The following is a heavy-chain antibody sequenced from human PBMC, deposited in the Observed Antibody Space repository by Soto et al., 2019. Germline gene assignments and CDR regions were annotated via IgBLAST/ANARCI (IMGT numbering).Heavy chain of an antibody. J-gene: IGHJ5*02. D-gene: IGHD3-16*01. V-gene: IGHV3-11*01. CDR2: ISGSGRTI. CDR1: GIVFSDY. Sequence: QVQLVESGGGLVKPGGSLRLSCAASGIVFSDYMSWVRQAPGKGLEWLSYISGSGRTIYSADSVKGRFTIPRDNATNSLEPQNNNVRTEDTAVYYCARLPFPWGWFDPWGQGTLVTVSS. CDR3: ARLPFPWGWFDP.